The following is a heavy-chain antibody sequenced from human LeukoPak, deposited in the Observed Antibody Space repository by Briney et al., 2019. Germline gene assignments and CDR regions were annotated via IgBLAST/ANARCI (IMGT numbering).Heavy chain of an antibody. CDR1: KFTFSSYS. Sequence: GGSLRLSCAASKFTFSSYSMNWVRQAPGKGLEWVSSINSYSSYIYYADSVKGRFTISRDNAKNSLYLQMNSLRAEDTAVYYCAKYHYGSGTSLGYWGQGTLVTVSS. CDR3: AKYHYGSGTSLGY. CDR2: INSYSSYI. D-gene: IGHD3-10*01. V-gene: IGHV3-21*01. J-gene: IGHJ4*02.